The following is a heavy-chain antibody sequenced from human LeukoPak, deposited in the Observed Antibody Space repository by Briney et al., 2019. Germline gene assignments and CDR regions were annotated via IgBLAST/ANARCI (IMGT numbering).Heavy chain of an antibody. Sequence: PSETLSLTCTVSGASISSSTDYWGWIRQPPGKGLEWIANIYYSGSTYYNPSLKSRVTISVDTSKNQFSLKLSSVTAADTAVYYCARDRCSGGSCYEDFWFDPWGQGTLVTVSS. D-gene: IGHD2-15*01. CDR1: GASISSSTDY. CDR3: ARDRCSGGSCYEDFWFDP. V-gene: IGHV4-39*02. CDR2: IYYSGST. J-gene: IGHJ5*02.